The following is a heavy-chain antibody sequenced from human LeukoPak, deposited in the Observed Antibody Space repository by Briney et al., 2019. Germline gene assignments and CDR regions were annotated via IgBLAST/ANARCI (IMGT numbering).Heavy chain of an antibody. CDR3: AKDSERGYSGYDLFY. J-gene: IGHJ4*02. CDR2: ISGSGGST. Sequence: PGGSLRLSCAASGFTFSSYAMSWVRQAPGKGLEWVSAISGSGGSTYYADSVKGRFTISRDNSKNTLYLQMNSLRAEDTAVYYCAKDSERGYSGYDLFYWGQGTLVTVSS. CDR1: GFTFSSYA. D-gene: IGHD5-12*01. V-gene: IGHV3-23*01.